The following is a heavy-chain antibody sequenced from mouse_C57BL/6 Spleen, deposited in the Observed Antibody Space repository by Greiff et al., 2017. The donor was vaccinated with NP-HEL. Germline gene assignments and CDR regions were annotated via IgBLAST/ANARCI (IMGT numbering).Heavy chain of an antibody. D-gene: IGHD1-1*01. CDR1: GYTFTSYW. V-gene: IGHV1-50*01. J-gene: IGHJ3*01. CDR2: IDPSDSYT. Sequence: QVQLQQPGAELVKPGASVKLSCKASGYTFTSYWMQWVKQRPGQGLEWIGEIDPSDSYTNYNQKFKGKATLTVDTSSSTAYMQLSSLTSEDSAVYYCARKTYGSSYVGFAYWGQGTLVTVSA. CDR3: ARKTYGSSYVGFAY.